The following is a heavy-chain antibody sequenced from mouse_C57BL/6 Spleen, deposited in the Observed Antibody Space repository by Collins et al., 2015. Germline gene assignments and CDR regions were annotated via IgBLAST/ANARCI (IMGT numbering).Heavy chain of an antibody. J-gene: IGHJ2*01. V-gene: IGHV1-26*01. CDR1: GYTFTDYY. CDR3: ATYHSYYFDY. Sequence: EVQLQQSGPELVKPGASVKISCKASGYTFTDYYMNWVKQSHGKSLEWIGDINPNNGGTSYNQKFKGKATLTVDKSSSTAYMELHSLTSEDSAVYYCATYHSYYFDYWGQGTTLTVSS. CDR2: INPNNGGT.